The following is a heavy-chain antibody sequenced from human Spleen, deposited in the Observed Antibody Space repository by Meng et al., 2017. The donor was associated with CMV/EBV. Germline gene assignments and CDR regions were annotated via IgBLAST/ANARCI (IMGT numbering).Heavy chain of an antibody. CDR3: ARGGGYDSSGYYYRWFDP. D-gene: IGHD3-22*01. J-gene: IGHJ5*02. Sequence: TFSSYAINWVRQAPGEGREWMGSIIPVIGVPTYAETFQGRVTLTADKSTSTAYMELSSLRSDDTAVYYCARGGGYDSSGYYYRWFDPWGQGTLVTVSS. CDR1: TFSSYA. CDR2: IIPVIGVP. V-gene: IGHV1-69*04.